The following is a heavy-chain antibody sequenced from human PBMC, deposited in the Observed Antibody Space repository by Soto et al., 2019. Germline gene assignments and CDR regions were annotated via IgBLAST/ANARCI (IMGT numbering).Heavy chain of an antibody. Sequence: SSVKVSCKASGGTFSSDASSCRLQAPGQGLEWMGGIIPIFGTANYAQKFQGRVTITADESTSTAYMELSSLRSEDTAVYYCARGPDTAMVFTPFDYWGQGTLVTVS. CDR2: IIPIFGTA. CDR1: GGTFSSDA. D-gene: IGHD5-18*01. J-gene: IGHJ4*02. CDR3: ARGPDTAMVFTPFDY. V-gene: IGHV1-69*13.